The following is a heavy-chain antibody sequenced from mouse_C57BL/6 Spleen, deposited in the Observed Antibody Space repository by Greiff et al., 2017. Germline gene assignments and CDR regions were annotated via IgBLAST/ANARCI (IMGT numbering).Heavy chain of an antibody. CDR1: GYTFTSYW. V-gene: IGHV1-61*01. D-gene: IGHD3-2*02. Sequence: QVQLQQPGAELVRPGSSVKLSCKASGYTFTSYWMDWVKQRPGQGLEWIGNIYPSDSETHYNQKFKDKATLTVDKSSSTAYMQLSSLTSEDSAVYFCARGSSSYLYYFDYWGQSTTLPVSS. J-gene: IGHJ2*01. CDR2: IYPSDSET. CDR3: ARGSSSYLYYFDY.